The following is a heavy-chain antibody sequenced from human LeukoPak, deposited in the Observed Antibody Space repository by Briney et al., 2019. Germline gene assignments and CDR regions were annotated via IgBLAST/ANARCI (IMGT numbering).Heavy chain of an antibody. CDR2: SYSSGST. CDR3: ARGPDYGDHQRPDYYYYGMDV. CDR1: GSSLSSYY. Sequence: SETLSLTCTASGSSLSSYYWTWLRQPPGKGLEGIGYSYSSGSTNYNPSLNSRVTISVDTPKTQFPLKLSSVTAADTAVYYCARGPDYGDHQRPDYYYYGMDVWGKGTTVTVSS. D-gene: IGHD4-17*01. J-gene: IGHJ6*04. V-gene: IGHV4-59*01.